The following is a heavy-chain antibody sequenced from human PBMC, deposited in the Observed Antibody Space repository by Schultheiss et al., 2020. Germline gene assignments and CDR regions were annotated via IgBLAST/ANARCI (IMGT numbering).Heavy chain of an antibody. D-gene: IGHD2-2*01. J-gene: IGHJ5*02. V-gene: IGHV4-39*07. CDR3: ARGSIVVVPVNNWFDP. CDR2: INHSGST. Sequence: SETLSLTCTVSGGSVSSGSCYWSWIRQPPGKGLEWIGEINHSGSTNYNPSLKSRVTISVDTSKNQFSLKLSSVTAADTAVYSCARGSIVVVPVNNWFDPWGQGTLVTVSS. CDR1: GGSVSSGSCY.